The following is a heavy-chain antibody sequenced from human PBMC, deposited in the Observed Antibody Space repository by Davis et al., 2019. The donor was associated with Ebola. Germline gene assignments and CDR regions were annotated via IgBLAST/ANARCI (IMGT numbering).Heavy chain of an antibody. CDR2: INHSGST. CDR1: GFTFSSYS. V-gene: IGHV4-34*01. CDR3: ARGRAKVDP. J-gene: IGHJ5*02. Sequence: GSLRLSCAASGFTFSSYSMNWVRQAPGKGLEWIGEINHSGSTNYNPSLKSRVTISVDTSKNQFSLKLSSVTAADTAVYYCARGRAKVDPWGQGTLVTVSS.